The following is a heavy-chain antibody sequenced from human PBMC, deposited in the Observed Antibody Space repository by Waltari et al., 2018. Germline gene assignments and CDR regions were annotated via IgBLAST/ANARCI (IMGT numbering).Heavy chain of an antibody. V-gene: IGHV2-26*01. CDR2: IFSNDEK. CDR3: ARIRVGARLYYFDY. D-gene: IGHD1-26*01. Sequence: QVTLKESGPVLVKPTETLTLTCTVSGFSLSNARMGVSWIRQPPGKALEWLAHIFSNDEKSYSTSRKSRLTISKDTSKSQVVLTMTNRDPVDTATYYCARIRVGARLYYFDYWGQGTLVTVSS. CDR1: GFSLSNARMG. J-gene: IGHJ4*02.